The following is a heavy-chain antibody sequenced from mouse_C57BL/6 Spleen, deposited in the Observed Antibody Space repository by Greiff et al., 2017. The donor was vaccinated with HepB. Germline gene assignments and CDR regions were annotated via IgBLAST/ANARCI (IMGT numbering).Heavy chain of an antibody. Sequence: VQGVESGAELVRPGTSVKMSCKASGYTFTNYWIGWAKQRPGHGLEWIGDIYPGGGYTNYNEKFKGKATLTADKSSSTAYMQFSSLTSEDSAIYYCARIGGYGSSYGYFDVWGTGTTVTVSS. CDR1: GYTFTNYW. V-gene: IGHV1-63*01. CDR3: ARIGGYGSSYGYFDV. J-gene: IGHJ1*03. CDR2: IYPGGGYT. D-gene: IGHD1-1*01.